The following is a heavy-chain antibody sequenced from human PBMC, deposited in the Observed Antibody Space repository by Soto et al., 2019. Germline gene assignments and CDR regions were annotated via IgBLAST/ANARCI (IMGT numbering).Heavy chain of an antibody. J-gene: IGHJ4*02. D-gene: IGHD3-16*01. CDR2: IYYSGST. V-gene: IGHV4-59*01. CDR3: AREPRSLGY. Sequence: QVQLQESGPGLVKPSETLSLTCTVSGGSISSYYWSWIRQPPGKGLEWIGYIYYSGSTNYNPSLKSRVTISVDTSKNQFSLKLSSVTAADTAVYYCAREPRSLGYWGQGTLVTVSS. CDR1: GGSISSYY.